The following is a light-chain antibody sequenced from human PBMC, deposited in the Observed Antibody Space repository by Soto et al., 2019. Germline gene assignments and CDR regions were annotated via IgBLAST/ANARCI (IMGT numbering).Light chain of an antibody. J-gene: IGKJ4*01. V-gene: IGKV3-20*01. CDR1: QSVGSGY. Sequence: EIVLTQSPGTLSLSPGERATLSCRASQSVGSGYLAWYQQKPGQAPRLLIYGASTRAAGISDRFSGSGSGTDFTLTISRLEPEDFAVYYCQQYGSLITFGGGTKVDI. CDR3: QQYGSLIT. CDR2: GAS.